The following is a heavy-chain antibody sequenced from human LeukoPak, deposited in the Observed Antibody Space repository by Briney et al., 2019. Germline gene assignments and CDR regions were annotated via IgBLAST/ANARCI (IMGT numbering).Heavy chain of an antibody. CDR1: GFTFSSYA. CDR3: AKRVIGYTYGLSDY. CDR2: VSGSGINT. Sequence: GGSLRLSCAASGFTFSSYAMSWVRQAPGKGLEWVSTVSGSGINTYYADSVKGRFTISRDNSKDTLYLQMNSLRAEDTARYYCAKRVIGYTYGLSDYWGQGTLVTVSS. J-gene: IGHJ4*02. D-gene: IGHD5-18*01. V-gene: IGHV3-23*01.